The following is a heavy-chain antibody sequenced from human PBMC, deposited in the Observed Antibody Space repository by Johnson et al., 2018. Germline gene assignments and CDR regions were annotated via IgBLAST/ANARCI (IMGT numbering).Heavy chain of an antibody. CDR2: ISYDGSNK. V-gene: IGHV3-30*18. J-gene: IGHJ6*02. CDR3: AKDPDYGMDV. CDR1: GFTFSSYG. Sequence: QVQLVQSGGGVVQPGRSLRLSCAASGFTFSSYGMHWVRQAPGKGLEWVAVISYDGSNKYYADSVKGRFTISRDNSKNTLYLQMNSLRAEDTAVDYCAKDPDYGMDVWGQGTTVTVSS.